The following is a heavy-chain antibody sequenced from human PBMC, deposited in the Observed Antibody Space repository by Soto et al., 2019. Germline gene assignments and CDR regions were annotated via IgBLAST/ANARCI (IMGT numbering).Heavy chain of an antibody. CDR2: IYSGGST. V-gene: IGHV3-53*01. CDR1: GFTVSSNY. D-gene: IGHD1-26*01. J-gene: IGHJ4*02. Sequence: EVPLVESGGGLIQPGGSLRLSCAASGFTVSSNYMSWVRQAPGKGLEWVSVIYSGGSTYYADSVKGRFTISRDNSKNTLYLQMNSLRAEDTAVYYCAGEWELLQGRIDYWGQGTLVTVSS. CDR3: AGEWELLQGRIDY.